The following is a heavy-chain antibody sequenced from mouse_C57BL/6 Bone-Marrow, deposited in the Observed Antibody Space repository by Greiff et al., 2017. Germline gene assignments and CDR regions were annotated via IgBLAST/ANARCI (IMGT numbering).Heavy chain of an antibody. CDR2: IHPNSGST. CDR3: ARRARSYYSGTLFAY. D-gene: IGHD1-1*01. V-gene: IGHV1-64*01. J-gene: IGHJ3*01. Sequence: QVQLQQPGAELVKPGASVKLSCKASGYTFTSYWMHWVKQRPGQGLEWIGMIHPNSGSTNYNEKFKSKATLTVDKSSSTAYMQLSSLTSEDSAVYFCARRARSYYSGTLFAYWGPGTLATGPA. CDR1: GYTFTSYW.